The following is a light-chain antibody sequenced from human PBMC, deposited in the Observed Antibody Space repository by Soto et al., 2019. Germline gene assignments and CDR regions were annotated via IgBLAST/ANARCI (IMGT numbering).Light chain of an antibody. V-gene: IGKV1-39*01. CDR3: QQSYSTPQT. Sequence: DIQMTQSPSSLSASVGDRVTITCRASQSIRGYLNWYQHKPGTAPKLLIYVASSLQSGVPSRFSGSGSGTDFTLTISSLQPEDFATYYCQQSYSTPQTVGQGTKVDIK. CDR1: QSIRGY. CDR2: VAS. J-gene: IGKJ1*01.